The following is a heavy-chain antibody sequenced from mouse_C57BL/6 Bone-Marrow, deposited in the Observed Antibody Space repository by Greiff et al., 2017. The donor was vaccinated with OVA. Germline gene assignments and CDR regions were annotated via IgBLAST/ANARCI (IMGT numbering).Heavy chain of an antibody. CDR1: GFTFSDYG. Sequence: EVKLMESGGGLVKPGGSLKLSCAASGFTFSDYGMHWVRQAPEKGLEWVAYISSGSSTIYYADTVKGRFTISRDNAKNTLFLQMTSLRSEDTAMYYCTPGNCDYWGQGTTLTVSS. D-gene: IGHD1-1*02. J-gene: IGHJ2*01. CDR3: TPGNCDY. CDR2: ISSGSSTI. V-gene: IGHV5-17*01.